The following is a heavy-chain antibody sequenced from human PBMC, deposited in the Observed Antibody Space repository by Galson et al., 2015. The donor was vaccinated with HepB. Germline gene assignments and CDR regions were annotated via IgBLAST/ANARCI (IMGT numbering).Heavy chain of an antibody. CDR1: GFTFSSYA. CDR3: AKAIVVAGTSYYYDAMDV. CDR2: ITSGGGT. J-gene: IGHJ6*02. V-gene: IGHV3-23*01. D-gene: IGHD2-15*01. Sequence: SLRLSCAASGFTFSSYAMSWVRQAPGKGLEWVSGITSGGGTYYADSVKGRFTISRDNSKNTLHLQMNSLRAEDTAVYYCAKAIVVAGTSYYYDAMDVWGRGTTVTVSS.